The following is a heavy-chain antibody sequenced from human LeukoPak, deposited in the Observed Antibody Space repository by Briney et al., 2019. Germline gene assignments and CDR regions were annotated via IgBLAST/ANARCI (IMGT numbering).Heavy chain of an antibody. Sequence: TSETLSLTCAVSGGSISSGGYSWSWIRQPPGKGLEWVGYIYYSGSTYYNPSLKSRVTISVDTSKNQFSLKLSSVTAADTAVYYCARASYCGGDCLYYFDYWGQGTLVTVSS. CDR2: IYYSGST. CDR3: ARASYCGGDCLYYFDY. V-gene: IGHV4-30-4*07. CDR1: GGSISSGGYS. J-gene: IGHJ4*02. D-gene: IGHD2-21*02.